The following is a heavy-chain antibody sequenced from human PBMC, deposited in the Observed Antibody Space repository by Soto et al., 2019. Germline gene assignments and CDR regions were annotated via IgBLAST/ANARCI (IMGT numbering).Heavy chain of an antibody. CDR3: ARDRTLTTVDWFDP. V-gene: IGHV1-18*01. CDR1: GYTFTSYG. CDR2: ISAYNGNT. J-gene: IGHJ5*02. D-gene: IGHD4-17*01. Sequence: ASVKVSCKASGYTFTSYGITWVRQAPGQGLEWMGWISAYNGNTNYAQKLQGRVTMTTDTSTSTAYMELRSLRSDDTAVYYCARDRTLTTVDWFDPWGQGTLVTVSS.